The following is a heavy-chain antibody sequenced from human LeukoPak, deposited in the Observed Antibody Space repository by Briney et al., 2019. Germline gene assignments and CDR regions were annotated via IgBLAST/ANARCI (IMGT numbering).Heavy chain of an antibody. J-gene: IGHJ4*02. CDR1: GFTFSSYG. CDR2: ISYDGSNK. D-gene: IGHD6-13*01. Sequence: GGSLRLSCAASGFTFSSYGMHWVRQAPGKGLEWVAVISYDGSNKYYADSVKGRFTISRDNPKNTLYLQMNSLRAEDTAVYYCAKDRTVVYSSSWYYYDYWGQGTLVTVSS. V-gene: IGHV3-30*18. CDR3: AKDRTVVYSSSWYYYDY.